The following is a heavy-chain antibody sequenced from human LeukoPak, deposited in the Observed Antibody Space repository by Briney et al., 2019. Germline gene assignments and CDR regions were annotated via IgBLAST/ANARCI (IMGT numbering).Heavy chain of an antibody. V-gene: IGHV3-74*03. CDR2: INSDGSST. D-gene: IGHD6-13*01. J-gene: IGHJ5*02. CDR1: GFTFSSYW. Sequence: PGGSLRLSCAASGFTFSSYWMHWVRHAPGKGLVWVSRINSDGSSTTYADSVKGRFTISRDTSKNTLYFQMHSLRAEDTAVYYCVRGVIWSSSWFDPWGQGTLVTVSS. CDR3: VRGVIWSSSWFDP.